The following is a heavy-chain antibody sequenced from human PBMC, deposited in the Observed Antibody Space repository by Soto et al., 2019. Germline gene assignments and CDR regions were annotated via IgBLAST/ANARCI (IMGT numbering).Heavy chain of an antibody. J-gene: IGHJ4*02. D-gene: IGHD5-12*01. CDR2: MSGSGTNT. V-gene: IGHV3-23*01. CDR1: GFTFSSYV. CDR3: AKANSPCTGYNSFAY. Sequence: EVRLLESGGGLIQPGGSLRLSCAASGFTFSSYVMSWVRQAPGTGLEWVSGMSGSGTNTYYADSVKGRFTNSSDNSKNTLYLQMTSLRAEDTAEYYCAKANSPCTGYNSFAYWGEGTLVTVSS.